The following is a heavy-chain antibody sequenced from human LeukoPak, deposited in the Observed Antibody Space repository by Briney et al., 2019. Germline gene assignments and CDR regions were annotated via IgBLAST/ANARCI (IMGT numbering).Heavy chain of an antibody. J-gene: IGHJ5*02. CDR3: ARDPPTDSSGYVFDP. V-gene: IGHV3-30*04. CDR1: GFTFSGYA. D-gene: IGHD3-22*01. CDR2: ISYDGSNK. Sequence: PGGSLRLSCAASGFTFSGYAIHWVRQAPGKGLEWVAVISYDGSNKFYADSVKGRFTISRDNSNNTLYLQMNSLRAEDTAVYYCARDPPTDSSGYVFDPWGQGTLVTVSS.